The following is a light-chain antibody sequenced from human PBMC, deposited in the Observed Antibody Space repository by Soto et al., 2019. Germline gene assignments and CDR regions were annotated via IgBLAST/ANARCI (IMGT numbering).Light chain of an antibody. CDR2: AAS. Sequence: DIQLTQSPSSVSASVGDRITITCRASQHIGGRLAWFQQKPGKAPKYLIQAASILQSGVPSRFSGSGSGTEFLLTINTLQPEDFASYFCLQVYYFPRTFGLGTKVDIK. CDR3: LQVYYFPRT. J-gene: IGKJ1*01. CDR1: QHIGGR. V-gene: IGKV1-12*01.